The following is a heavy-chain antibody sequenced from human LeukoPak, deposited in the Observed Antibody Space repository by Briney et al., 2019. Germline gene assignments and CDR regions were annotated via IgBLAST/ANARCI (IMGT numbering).Heavy chain of an antibody. D-gene: IGHD6-19*01. Sequence: WASVKVSCKASGGTFSSYAISWVRQAPGQGLEWMGRIIPILGIANYAQKFQGRVTITADKSTSTAYMELSSLRSEDTAVYYCARVPYSSGWSEDYWGQGTLVTVSS. J-gene: IGHJ4*02. CDR3: ARVPYSSGWSEDY. V-gene: IGHV1-69*04. CDR1: GGTFSSYA. CDR2: IIPILGIA.